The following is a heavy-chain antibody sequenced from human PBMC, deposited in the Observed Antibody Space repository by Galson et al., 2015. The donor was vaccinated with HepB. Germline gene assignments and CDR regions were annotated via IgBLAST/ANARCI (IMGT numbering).Heavy chain of an antibody. V-gene: IGHV3-48*01. D-gene: IGHD5-12*01. J-gene: IGHJ6*02. CDR2: ISSSSSTI. CDR1: GFTFSSYS. Sequence: LRLSCAASGFTFSSYSMNWVRQAPGKGLEWVSYISSSSSTIYYADSVKGRFTISRDNAKNSLYLQMNSLRAEDTAVYYCACPPVDIVAHAYYYYGMDVWGQGTTVTVSS. CDR3: ACPPVDIVAHAYYYYGMDV.